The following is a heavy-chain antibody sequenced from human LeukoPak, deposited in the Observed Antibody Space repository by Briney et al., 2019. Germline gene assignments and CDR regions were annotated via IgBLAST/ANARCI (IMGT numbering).Heavy chain of an antibody. Sequence: SETLSLTCAVYGGSFSGYYWSWIRQPPGKGLDWIGEINHSGSTNYNPSLKSRVTISVDTSKNQFSLKLSSVTAADTAVYYCAREYCSSTSCYPPTDVWGKGTTVTVSS. CDR2: INHSGST. D-gene: IGHD2-2*01. V-gene: IGHV4-34*01. CDR1: GGSFSGYY. J-gene: IGHJ6*04. CDR3: AREYCSSTSCYPPTDV.